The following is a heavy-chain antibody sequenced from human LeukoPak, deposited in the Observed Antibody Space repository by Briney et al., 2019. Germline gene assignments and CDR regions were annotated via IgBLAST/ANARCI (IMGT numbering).Heavy chain of an antibody. J-gene: IGHJ4*02. CDR1: GGSFSGYY. CDR2: INHSGST. Sequence: SETLSLTCAVYGGSFSGYYWSWIRQPPGKGLEWIGEINHSGSTNYNPSLKSRVTISVDTSKNQFSLKLSSVTAADTAVYYCARDCGTTTYYFDYWGQGTLVTVSS. V-gene: IGHV4-34*01. D-gene: IGHD2-21*01. CDR3: ARDCGTTTYYFDY.